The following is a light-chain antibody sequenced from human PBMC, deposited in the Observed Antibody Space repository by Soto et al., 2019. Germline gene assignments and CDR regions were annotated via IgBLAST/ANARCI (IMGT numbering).Light chain of an antibody. Sequence: EMVLTQSTGTLSLSPGERATLSCRASQSVRSSCLAWYQQKPGQAPRLLIYAASNRATGIPVRFSGSGSGTDVTLTISRLEPEYFAVYYCQNYAGSLWTFGQGTQVEIK. CDR2: AAS. CDR3: QNYAGSLWT. J-gene: IGKJ1*01. V-gene: IGKV3-20*01. CDR1: QSVRSSC.